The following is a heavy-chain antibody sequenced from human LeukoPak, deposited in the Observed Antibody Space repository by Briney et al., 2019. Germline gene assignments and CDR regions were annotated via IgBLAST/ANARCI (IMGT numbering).Heavy chain of an antibody. J-gene: IGHJ4*02. CDR1: GFTFSSYG. CDR3: AKDGKNFFDY. Sequence: GRSLRLSCAASGFTFSSYGMHWVRQAPGKGLEWVSLISWDGGSTYYADSVKGRFTISRDNSKNSLSLQMNSLRAEDTALYYCAKDGKNFFDYWGQGTLVTVSS. CDR2: ISWDGGST. V-gene: IGHV3-43D*04.